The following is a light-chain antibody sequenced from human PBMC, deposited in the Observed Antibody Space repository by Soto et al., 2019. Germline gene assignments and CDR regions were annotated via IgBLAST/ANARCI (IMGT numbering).Light chain of an antibody. CDR2: GAS. CDR1: QSVSSSY. J-gene: IGKJ5*01. V-gene: IGKV3D-20*02. CDR3: QQRSSWPIT. Sequence: PGDRVTLSCRASQSVSSSYLTWYQQKPGQAPRLLIYGASTRATGIPARFSGSGSGTDFTVTISRLEPEDFAVYYCQQRSSWPITFGQGTRLE.